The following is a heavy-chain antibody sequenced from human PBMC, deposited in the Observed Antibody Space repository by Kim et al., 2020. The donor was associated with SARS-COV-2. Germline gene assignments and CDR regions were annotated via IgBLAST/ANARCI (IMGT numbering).Heavy chain of an antibody. Sequence: SETLSLTCTVSGYSISSGYYWGWIRQPPGKGLEWIGSIYHSGSTYYNPSLKSRVTISVDKSKNQFSLKLSSVTAADTAVDYCARGVITNWFDPWGQGTLVTVSS. CDR2: IYHSGST. CDR3: ARGVITNWFDP. CDR1: GYSISSGYY. J-gene: IGHJ5*02. D-gene: IGHD3-10*01. V-gene: IGHV4-38-2*02.